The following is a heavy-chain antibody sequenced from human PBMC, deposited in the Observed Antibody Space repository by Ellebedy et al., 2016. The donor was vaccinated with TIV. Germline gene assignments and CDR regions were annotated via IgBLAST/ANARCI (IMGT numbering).Heavy chain of an antibody. D-gene: IGHD2-2*01. Sequence: GESLKISCAASGFTFSSYWMSWVRQAPGKGLEWVANIKQDGSEKYYVDSVKGRFTISRDNAKNSLYLQMNSLRAEDTAVYYCARARESQLLWGHYYYGMDVWGQGTTVTVSS. CDR3: ARARESQLLWGHYYYGMDV. CDR1: GFTFSSYW. CDR2: IKQDGSEK. V-gene: IGHV3-7*01. J-gene: IGHJ6*02.